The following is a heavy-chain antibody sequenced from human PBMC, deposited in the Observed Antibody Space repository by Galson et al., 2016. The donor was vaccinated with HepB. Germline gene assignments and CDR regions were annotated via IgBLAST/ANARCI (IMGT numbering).Heavy chain of an antibody. D-gene: IGHD3-3*01. CDR3: ARGSTFYHYLSASRPYWFDP. Sequence: SLRLSCAASGFTFSNYGIHWVRQAPGQGLEWVAVIWYDGITKYYADSVKGRFTVSRDNSKTTVYLQMNSLRAEDTAVYYCARGSTFYHYLSASRPYWFDPWVQGTLVPGSS. CDR2: IWYDGITK. V-gene: IGHV3-33*01. J-gene: IGHJ5*02. CDR1: GFTFSNYG.